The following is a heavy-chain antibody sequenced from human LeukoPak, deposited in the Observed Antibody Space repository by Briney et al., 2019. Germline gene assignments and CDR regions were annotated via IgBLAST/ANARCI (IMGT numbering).Heavy chain of an antibody. CDR1: GFTFSSYSMN. D-gene: IGHD5-18*01. Sequence: PGGSLRLSCAASGFTFSSYSMNWVRQPPGKGLEWIGTITYSGSTYFSPSVKSRVTMSMDTSKNQFSLKLSSVTAADTAVYYCARRGDSYALFDYWGQGTPVTVSS. CDR2: ITYSGST. V-gene: IGHV4-59*04. CDR3: ARRGDSYALFDY. J-gene: IGHJ4*02.